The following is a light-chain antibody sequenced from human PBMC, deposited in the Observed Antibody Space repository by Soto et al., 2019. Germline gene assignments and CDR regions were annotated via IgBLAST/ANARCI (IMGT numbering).Light chain of an antibody. CDR3: QQSYSAPQT. V-gene: IGKV1-39*01. CDR1: QHISDY. J-gene: IGKJ1*01. CDR2: AQS. Sequence: IQLTQSPSSLSASVGDRVTITCRASQHISDYINWYQQKPGKAPKLLIYAQSNLQSGVPSRFSGSRSGTAFSLTITSLQVEDFATYYCQQSYSAPQTFGQGTKVDIK.